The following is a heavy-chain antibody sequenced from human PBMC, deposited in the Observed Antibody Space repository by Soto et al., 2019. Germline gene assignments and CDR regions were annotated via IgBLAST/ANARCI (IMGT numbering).Heavy chain of an antibody. J-gene: IGHJ4*02. CDR1: GFTFDDYA. CDR2: ISWNSGSI. V-gene: IGHV3-9*01. CDR3: AKLLDGGYDI. D-gene: IGHD5-12*01. Sequence: PGGSLRLSCAASGFTFDDYAMHWVRQAPGKGLEWVSGISWNSGSIGYADSVKGRFTISRDNAKNSLYLQMNSLRAEDTALYYCAKLLDGGYDIWGQGTLVTVSS.